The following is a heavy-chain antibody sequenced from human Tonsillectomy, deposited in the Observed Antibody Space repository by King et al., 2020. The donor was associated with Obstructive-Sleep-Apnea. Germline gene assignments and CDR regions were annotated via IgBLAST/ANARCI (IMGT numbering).Heavy chain of an antibody. Sequence: VQLVEAGGGVVQPGRSLRLSCAASGFTFSSYGMHWVRQAPGKGLEGVEYISYDGSNKYYADSVKGRFTVSRDNSKNTLYLQMNTLRPEDTAGYYCAKEMIAAAATGGMDVWGQGTTVTVSS. CDR3: AKEMIAAAATGGMDV. D-gene: IGHD6-13*01. CDR2: ISYDGSNK. V-gene: IGHV3-30*18. CDR1: GFTFSSYG. J-gene: IGHJ6*02.